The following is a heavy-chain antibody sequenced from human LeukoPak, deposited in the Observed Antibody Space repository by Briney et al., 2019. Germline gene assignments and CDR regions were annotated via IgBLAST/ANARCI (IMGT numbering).Heavy chain of an antibody. CDR2: TYPGDSDT. CDR1: GYSFITYW. J-gene: IGHJ4*02. CDR3: ARGSSGYTYGFDY. Sequence: GESLKISCKGSGYSFITYWIGWVRQMPVKGLEWMGITYPGDSDTRYSPSFQGQVTISADKSIRNAYLQWSTLKASDTAMYYCARGSSGYTYGFDYWGQGTLVTVSS. D-gene: IGHD5-18*01. V-gene: IGHV5-51*01.